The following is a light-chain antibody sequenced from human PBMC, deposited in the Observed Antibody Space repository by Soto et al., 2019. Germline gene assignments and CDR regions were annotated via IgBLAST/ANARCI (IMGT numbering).Light chain of an antibody. J-gene: IGLJ1*01. Sequence: QSVLTQPASVSGSPGQSITISCTGTSSDVGSYNLVSWYQQHPGKAPKLMIYEGSKRPSGVSNRFSGSKSGNTASLTISGLQAEDEADYYCCSYAGSSTLYVFGTGTKHTVL. CDR1: SSDVGSYNL. CDR3: CSYAGSSTLYV. V-gene: IGLV2-23*01. CDR2: EGS.